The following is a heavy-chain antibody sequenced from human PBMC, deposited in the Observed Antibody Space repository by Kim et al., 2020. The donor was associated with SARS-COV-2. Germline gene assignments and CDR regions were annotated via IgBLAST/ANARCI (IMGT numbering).Heavy chain of an antibody. Sequence: GGSLRLSCAASGFTVSYNYMTWVRQAPGKGLEWVSVIYSGGDTNYADSTFYADSVKGRFTISRDSSKNTLYLQMNSLRAEDAAVYYCARDCLGSASSAVACLHPGGQGTLVTVSS. CDR2: IYSGGDTNYADST. D-gene: IGHD6-19*01. CDR3: ARDCLGSASSAVACLHP. J-gene: IGHJ5*02. CDR1: GFTVSYNY. V-gene: IGHV3-66*01.